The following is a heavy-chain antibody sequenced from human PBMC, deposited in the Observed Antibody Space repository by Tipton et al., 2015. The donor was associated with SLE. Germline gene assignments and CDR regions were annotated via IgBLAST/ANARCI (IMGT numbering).Heavy chain of an antibody. D-gene: IGHD6-13*01. CDR1: GGSISSYY. Sequence: TLSLTCTVSGGSISSYYWSWIRQPPGKGLEWIGYIYTSGSTNYNPSLKSRVTISVDTSKNQFSLKLSSVTAADTAVYYCARGLGYSSSWYLDAFDIWGQGTMVTVSS. J-gene: IGHJ3*02. CDR2: IYTSGST. V-gene: IGHV4-4*08. CDR3: ARGLGYSSSWYLDAFDI.